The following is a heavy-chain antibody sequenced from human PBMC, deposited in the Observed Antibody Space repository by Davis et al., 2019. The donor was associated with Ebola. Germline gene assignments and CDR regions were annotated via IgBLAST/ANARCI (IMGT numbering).Heavy chain of an antibody. V-gene: IGHV5-51*01. CDR3: ASLRRTITGMDDGFDV. D-gene: IGHD1-20*01. CDR1: GYSFNSYW. Sequence: GGSLRLSCKGSGYSFNSYWIGWVRQVPGKGLEWMGIIYTGDFDTRYSPSFRGQVTISADKSTRTAYLQWGRLKASDTAMYYCASLRRTITGMDDGFDVWGQGTMVTVSS. J-gene: IGHJ3*01. CDR2: IYTGDFDT.